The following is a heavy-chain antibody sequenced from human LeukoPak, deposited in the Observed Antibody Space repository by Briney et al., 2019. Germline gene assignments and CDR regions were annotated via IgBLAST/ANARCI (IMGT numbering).Heavy chain of an antibody. D-gene: IGHD6-19*01. CDR2: ISGSGTGT. V-gene: IGHV3-23*01. CDR1: GFTFSSYA. J-gene: IGHJ4*02. CDR3: AKGGYSSGWRNYFDY. Sequence: GGSLRLSCAASGFTFSSYAMSWVRQAPGKGLEWVSTISGSGTGTYYADSVKGRFTISRDNSKYTLYLQMNSLRADDTAVYYCAKGGYSSGWRNYFDYWAREPWSPSPQ.